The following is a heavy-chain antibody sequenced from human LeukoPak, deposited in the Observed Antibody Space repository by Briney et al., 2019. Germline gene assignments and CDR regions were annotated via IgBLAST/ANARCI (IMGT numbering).Heavy chain of an antibody. D-gene: IGHD6-19*01. CDR1: GYTFTGYY. V-gene: IGHV1-8*02. Sequence: GASVKVSCMASGYTFTGYYMHWVRQARGQGLEWMGWINPNSGNTGYAQKFQGRVTMTRNTSISTAYMELSSLRSEDTAVYYCARGARQWLTHDYWGQGTLVNVAS. CDR3: ARGARQWLTHDY. CDR2: INPNSGNT. J-gene: IGHJ4*02.